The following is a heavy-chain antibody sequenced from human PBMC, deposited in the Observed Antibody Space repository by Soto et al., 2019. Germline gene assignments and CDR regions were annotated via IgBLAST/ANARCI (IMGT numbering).Heavy chain of an antibody. J-gene: IGHJ5*02. CDR3: AKHIWFGESVFDP. V-gene: IGHV3-23*01. CDR1: GFTFSSYG. CDR2: IRGSADSA. D-gene: IGHD3-10*01. Sequence: GGSLRLSCAASGFTFSSYGMSWVRQAPRKGLEWVSTIRGSADSANYADSVKGRFTISRDNSKNMLYLQMNSLRADDTAVYYCAKHIWFGESVFDPWGQGTLVTVSS.